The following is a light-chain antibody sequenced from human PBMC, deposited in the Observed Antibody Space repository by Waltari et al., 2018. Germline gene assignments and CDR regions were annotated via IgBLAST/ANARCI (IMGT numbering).Light chain of an antibody. CDR2: WAS. J-gene: IGKJ2*01. V-gene: IGKV4-1*01. CDR3: QQYLTIPYT. CDR1: QSLLYKSNQKDY. Sequence: DIVMTQSPDSLAVSLGERATIHCKSNQSLLYKSNQKDYLAWYQKKPGQPPTLLIYWASTRESGVPDRVSGSGSGTDFTLTINNLQPEDVATYYCQQYLTIPYTFGQGTKLEIK.